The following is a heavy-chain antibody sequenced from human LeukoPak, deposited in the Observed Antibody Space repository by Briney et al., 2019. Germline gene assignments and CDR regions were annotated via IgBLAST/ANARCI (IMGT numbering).Heavy chain of an antibody. J-gene: IGHJ4*02. CDR3: ARGNIVATPRPFDS. CDR2: ISSSSSYI. V-gene: IGHV3-21*01. D-gene: IGHD5-12*01. CDR1: GFTFSTYS. Sequence: GGSLRLSCAASGFTFSTYSMNWVRQAPGKGLEWVSSISSSSSYIYYADPVKGRFTISRDNAKNSLYLQMNSLRAEDTAVYYCARGNIVATPRPFDSWGQGTLVTVSS.